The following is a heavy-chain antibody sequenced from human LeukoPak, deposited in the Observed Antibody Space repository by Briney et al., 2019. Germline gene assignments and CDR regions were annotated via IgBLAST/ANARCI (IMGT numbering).Heavy chain of an antibody. Sequence: GGSLRLSCAASGFTFSSYAMSWVRQAPGKGLEWVSAISGSGGSTYYADSVKGRFTISRDNSKNTLYLQMNSLRAEDTAVYYCAKDRMRSSAGKDFQHWGQGTRVTVSS. D-gene: IGHD6-13*01. CDR3: AKDRMRSSAGKDFQH. V-gene: IGHV3-23*01. CDR2: ISGSGGST. CDR1: GFTFSSYA. J-gene: IGHJ1*01.